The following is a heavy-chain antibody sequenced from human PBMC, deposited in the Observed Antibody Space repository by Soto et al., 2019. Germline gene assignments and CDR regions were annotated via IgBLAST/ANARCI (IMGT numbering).Heavy chain of an antibody. J-gene: IGHJ4*02. CDR1: GFSLNNSGVD. CDR2: IYGDNDK. Sequence: QITLKESGPSPVKPTQTLTVTCTFSGFSLNNSGVDVAWFRQPPRKALKWLALIYGDNDKRYSPSLKTRLTITKDTSKNQVVLTMTNMDPVDTATYYCAHCTLHDYGDYDPGTSHVFDSWGQGTLVTVSS. D-gene: IGHD4-17*01. V-gene: IGHV2-5*02. CDR3: AHCTLHDYGDYDPGTSHVFDS.